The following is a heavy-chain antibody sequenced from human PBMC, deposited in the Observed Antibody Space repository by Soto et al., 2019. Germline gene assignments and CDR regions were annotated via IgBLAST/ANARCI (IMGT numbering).Heavy chain of an antibody. V-gene: IGHV4-59*01. J-gene: IGHJ4*02. CDR2: IYYTGST. Sequence: TLSLTWTVSGGSMNSNYWNVIRPSPGKGLEWIGYIYYTGSTKYNPSLKGRVTISLDTSKNQFSLRLTSVTSADTAVYYCARGGSYGDFFDYWGQGAQVTVSS. D-gene: IGHD4-17*01. CDR3: ARGGSYGDFFDY. CDR1: GGSMNSNY.